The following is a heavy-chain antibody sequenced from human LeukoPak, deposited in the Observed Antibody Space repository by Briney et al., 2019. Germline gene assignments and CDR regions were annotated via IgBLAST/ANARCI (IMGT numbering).Heavy chain of an antibody. J-gene: IGHJ4*02. CDR2: IFHSRST. Sequence: GSLRLSCAASGFTFSSNWMSWVRQPPGSGLEWIATIFHSRSTYYNPSLKSRLTISVDTSKNQFSLEMTSVTAADTAVYYCARHAAIRNYVGSLDQWSRGTLVT. D-gene: IGHD3-10*01. CDR3: ARHAAIRNYVGSLDQ. CDR1: GFTFSSNW. V-gene: IGHV4-4*02.